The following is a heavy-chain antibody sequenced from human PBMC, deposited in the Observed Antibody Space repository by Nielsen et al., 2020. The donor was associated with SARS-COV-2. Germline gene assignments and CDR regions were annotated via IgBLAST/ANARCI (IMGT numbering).Heavy chain of an antibody. Sequence: GRFTISRDNSKNTLFLQMNSLRAEDTAVYYCARASSSSWDFDYWGQGTLVIVSS. D-gene: IGHD6-13*01. V-gene: IGHV3-30*07. J-gene: IGHJ4*02. CDR3: ARASSSSWDFDY.